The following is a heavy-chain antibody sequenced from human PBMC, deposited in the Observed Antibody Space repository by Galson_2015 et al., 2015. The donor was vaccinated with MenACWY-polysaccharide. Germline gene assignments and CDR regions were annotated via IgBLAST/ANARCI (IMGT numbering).Heavy chain of an antibody. CDR1: GFTLSTYW. CDR2: IKSDGSST. D-gene: IGHD5-12*01. V-gene: IGHV3-74*01. CDR3: ARGYSAYD. Sequence: SLRLSCAASGFTLSTYWMHWVRQAPGKGLVWVSRIKSDGSSTNCADSVKGRFTISRDNAKNTLYLQMNSLRAEDTALYYCARGYSAYDWGQGTLVTVS. J-gene: IGHJ4*02.